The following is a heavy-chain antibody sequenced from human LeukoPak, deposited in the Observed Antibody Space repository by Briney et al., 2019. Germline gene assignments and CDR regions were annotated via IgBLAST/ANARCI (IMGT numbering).Heavy chain of an antibody. J-gene: IGHJ4*02. CDR2: IYTSGST. CDR1: GGSISSYY. D-gene: IGHD3-22*01. CDR3: ARVRDSSGYYYFDY. V-gene: IGHV4-4*07. Sequence: SETLSLTCTVSGGSISSYYWSWIRQPAGKGLEWIGRIYTSGSTNYNPSLKSRVTMSVDTSKNQFSLKLSSVTAADTAVYYCARVRDSSGYYYFDYWGQGTLVTVSS.